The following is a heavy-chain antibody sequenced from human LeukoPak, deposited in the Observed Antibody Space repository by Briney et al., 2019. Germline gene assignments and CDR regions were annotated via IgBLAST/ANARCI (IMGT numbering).Heavy chain of an antibody. CDR1: GGSISSSSYY. Sequence: PSETLSLTCTVSGGSISSSSYYWGWIRQPPGKQLEWIGYIYYSGSTNYNPSLKSRVTISVDTSKKQFSLKLSSVTAADTAVYYCARHQFDSTAYVDYWGQGTLVTVSS. CDR2: IYYSGST. CDR3: ARHQFDSTAYVDY. D-gene: IGHD3-22*01. J-gene: IGHJ4*02. V-gene: IGHV4-61*05.